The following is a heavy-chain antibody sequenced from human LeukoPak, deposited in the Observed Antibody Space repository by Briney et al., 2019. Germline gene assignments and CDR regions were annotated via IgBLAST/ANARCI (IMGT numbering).Heavy chain of an antibody. V-gene: IGHV3-30*18. Sequence: GGSLRLSCAASGFTFSSYGMRWVRQAPGKGLEWVAVISYDGSNKYYADSVKGRFTISRDNSKNTLYLQMNSLRAEDTAVYYCAKDFGYSYGLCLDYWGQGTLVTVSS. CDR1: GFTFSSYG. J-gene: IGHJ4*02. D-gene: IGHD5-18*01. CDR2: ISYDGSNK. CDR3: AKDFGYSYGLCLDY.